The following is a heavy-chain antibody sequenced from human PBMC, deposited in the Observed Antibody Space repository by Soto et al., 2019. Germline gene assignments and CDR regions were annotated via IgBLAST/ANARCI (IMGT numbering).Heavy chain of an antibody. CDR2: LSGYNGDT. Sequence: GASVKVSCKTSGYTYLGYGITWVRRAPVQGLEWVGWLSGYNGDTKYAKKFQGRVAMTTDTSTSTAYMELRSLRFDDTAVYYCARDREAAALRSLDFWAQGTMVTGSS. D-gene: IGHD6-25*01. CDR3: ARDREAAALRSLDF. V-gene: IGHV1-18*01. J-gene: IGHJ4*02. CDR1: GYTYLGYG.